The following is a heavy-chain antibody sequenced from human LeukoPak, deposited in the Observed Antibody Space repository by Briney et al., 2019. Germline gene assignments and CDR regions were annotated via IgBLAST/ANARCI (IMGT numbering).Heavy chain of an antibody. D-gene: IGHD1-26*01. V-gene: IGHV3-43*01. CDR3: AKALGSYFSYYFDY. CDR1: GFTFDDYT. CDR2: ISWDGGST. J-gene: IGHJ4*02. Sequence: GGSLRLSCAASGFTFDDYTMHWVRQAPGKGLEWVSLISWDGGSTYYADSAKGRFTISRDNSKNSLYLQMNSLRTEDTALYYCAKALGSYFSYYFDYWGQGTLVTVS.